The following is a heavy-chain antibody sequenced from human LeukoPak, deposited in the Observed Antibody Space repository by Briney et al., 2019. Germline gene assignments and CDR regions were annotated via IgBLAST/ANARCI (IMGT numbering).Heavy chain of an antibody. V-gene: IGHV3-72*01. D-gene: IGHD3-22*01. CDR2: NRDKSKSYTT. J-gene: IGHJ3*02. Sequence: GSLRLSCVASGFTVSDHYIDWVRQAPGKGLEWVGRNRDKSKSYTTDYAASVRGRFTISRDDSKNSLYLQMYSLKTEDTAVYFCTRPSYYDSRGYSTNGFDIWGQGTMVTVSS. CDR3: TRPSYYDSRGYSTNGFDI. CDR1: GFTVSDHY.